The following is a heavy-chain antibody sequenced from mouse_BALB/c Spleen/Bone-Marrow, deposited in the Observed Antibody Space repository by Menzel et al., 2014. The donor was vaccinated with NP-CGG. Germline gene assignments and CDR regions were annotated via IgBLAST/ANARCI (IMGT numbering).Heavy chain of an antibody. Sequence: VQVVESGPSLVQLSQRLSITCTVSGFSLTSYGVHWVRQSPGKGLEWLGVIWRGGSTDYNAAFMPRLSITKDNSKSQVFFKMISLQADDTAIYYCAKRGDYDWFAYWGQGTLVTVSA. CDR1: GFSLTSYG. CDR2: IWRGGST. CDR3: AKRGDYDWFAY. D-gene: IGHD2-4*01. V-gene: IGHV2-5-1*01. J-gene: IGHJ3*01.